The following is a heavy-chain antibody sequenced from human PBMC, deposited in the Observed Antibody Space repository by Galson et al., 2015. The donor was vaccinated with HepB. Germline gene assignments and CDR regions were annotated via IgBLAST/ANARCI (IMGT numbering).Heavy chain of an antibody. D-gene: IGHD2-2*01. CDR1: GFTFDDYT. V-gene: IGHV3-43*01. CDR2: ISWDGGST. CDR3: ARDTSRARVVVVPAASY. Sequence: SLRLSCAASGFTFDDYTMHWVRQAPGKGLEWVSLISWDGGSTYYADSVKGRFTISRDNSKNSLYLQMNSLRAEDTAVYYCARDTSRARVVVVPAASYWGQGTLVTVSS. J-gene: IGHJ4*02.